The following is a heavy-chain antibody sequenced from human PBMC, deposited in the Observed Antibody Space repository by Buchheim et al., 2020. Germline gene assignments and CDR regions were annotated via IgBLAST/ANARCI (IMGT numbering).Heavy chain of an antibody. Sequence: QVQLQESGPGLVKPSQTLSLTCTVSGGSISSGDYYWSWIRQPPGKGLEWIGYIYYSGSTYYNPSLKSRVTISVDTSKNQFSPKLSSVTAADTAVYYCVRALYCSDTSCYSGYIDYWGQGTL. J-gene: IGHJ4*02. D-gene: IGHD2-2*01. CDR3: VRALYCSDTSCYSGYIDY. V-gene: IGHV4-30-4*01. CDR1: GGSISSGDYY. CDR2: IYYSGST.